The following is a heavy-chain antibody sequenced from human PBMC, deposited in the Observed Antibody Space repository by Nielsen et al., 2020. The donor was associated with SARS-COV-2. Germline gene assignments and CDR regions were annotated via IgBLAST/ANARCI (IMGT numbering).Heavy chain of an antibody. CDR1: GLTFDDYT. Sequence: GGSLRLSCAASGLTFDDYTMHWVRQAPGKGLEWVSLIIWDGGSTYYADSVKGRFTISRDNSKNSLYLQMNSLRIEDTALYYCAKETPGNWFDPWGQGTLVTVSS. CDR3: AKETPGNWFDP. CDR2: IIWDGGST. V-gene: IGHV3-43*01. J-gene: IGHJ5*02.